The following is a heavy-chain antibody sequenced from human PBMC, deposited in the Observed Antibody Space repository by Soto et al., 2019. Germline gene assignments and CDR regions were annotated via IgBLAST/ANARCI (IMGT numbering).Heavy chain of an antibody. CDR2: IYYSGST. CDR1: GGSVSSGSYY. V-gene: IGHV4-61*01. CDR3: AREGLGDFWSGYAYYYGMDV. D-gene: IGHD3-3*01. Sequence: PSETLSLTCTVSGGSVSSGSYYWSWIRQPPGKGMERIGYIYYSGSTNYNPSLKSRVTISVDTSKNQFSLKLSSVTAADTAVYYCAREGLGDFWSGYAYYYGMDVWGQGTTVTVSS. J-gene: IGHJ6*02.